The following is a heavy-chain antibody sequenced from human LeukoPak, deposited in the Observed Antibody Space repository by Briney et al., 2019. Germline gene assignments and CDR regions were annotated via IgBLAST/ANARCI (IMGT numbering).Heavy chain of an antibody. CDR3: ARADCSSSTCYLRRSWFDP. Sequence: GGSLRLSCAASGFTLSNYDMNWVRQAPGKGLEWVSSISTSSRYIYYKDSVRGRFTISRDDARNSLYLEMNSLRAEDTAVYYCARADCSSSTCYLRRSWFDPWGQGTLVTVSS. V-gene: IGHV3-21*01. CDR1: GFTLSNYD. CDR2: ISTSSRYI. J-gene: IGHJ5*02. D-gene: IGHD2-2*01.